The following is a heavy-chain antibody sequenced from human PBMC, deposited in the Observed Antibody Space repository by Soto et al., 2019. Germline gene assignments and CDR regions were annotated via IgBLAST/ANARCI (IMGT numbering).Heavy chain of an antibody. CDR1: GGSISSSSYY. J-gene: IGHJ6*02. Sequence: TLSLTCTVSGGSISSSSYYWGWIRQPPGKGLEWIGSIYYSGSTYYNPSLKSRVTISVDTSKNQFSLKLSSVTATDTAVYYCARRRKKYGMDVWGQGTTVTVSS. CDR2: IYYSGST. V-gene: IGHV4-39*01. CDR3: ARRRKKYGMDV.